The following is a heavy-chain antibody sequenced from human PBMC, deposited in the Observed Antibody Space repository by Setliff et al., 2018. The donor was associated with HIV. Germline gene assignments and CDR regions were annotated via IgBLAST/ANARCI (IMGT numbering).Heavy chain of an antibody. D-gene: IGHD3-16*01. CDR3: ARVQMAYAAFDV. Sequence: SETLSLTCTVSGVSISSGSYYWSWIRQSAGKGLEWIGRIYTSRSTNDNPSLTSRITISIDTSNNQFSLRLSSVTAADTAVYYCARVQMAYAAFDVWGQGTMVTVSS. J-gene: IGHJ3*01. CDR1: GVSISSGSYY. CDR2: IYTSRST. V-gene: IGHV4-61*02.